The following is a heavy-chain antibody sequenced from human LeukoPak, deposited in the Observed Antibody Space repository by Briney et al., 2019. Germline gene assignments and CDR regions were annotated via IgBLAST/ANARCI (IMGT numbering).Heavy chain of an antibody. CDR3: ARVNINNWHSCDY. J-gene: IGHJ4*02. Sequence: SETLSLTCAVSGGSISSNNWWGWVRQPPGKGLEWIGEIYHSGSPNYNPSLKSRVTLSVDKSRNHFSLNLSSVTAADTAVYYCARVNINNWHSCDYWGQGTLVTVSS. D-gene: IGHD1-1*01. CDR2: IYHSGSP. CDR1: GGSISSNNW. V-gene: IGHV4-4*02.